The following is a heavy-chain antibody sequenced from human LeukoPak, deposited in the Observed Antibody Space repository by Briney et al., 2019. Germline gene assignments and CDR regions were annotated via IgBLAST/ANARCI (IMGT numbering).Heavy chain of an antibody. CDR1: GGSFSGDY. V-gene: IGHV4-34*01. CDR3: ARGGGYLDY. Sequence: SETLSLTCAVYGGSFSGDYWSWIRQPPGKGLEWIGEINHNGSTNYNPSLKSRVTISVDTSKNQFSLKLSSVTAADTAVYYCARGGGYLDYWGQGTLVTVSS. J-gene: IGHJ4*02. D-gene: IGHD3-16*02. CDR2: INHNGST.